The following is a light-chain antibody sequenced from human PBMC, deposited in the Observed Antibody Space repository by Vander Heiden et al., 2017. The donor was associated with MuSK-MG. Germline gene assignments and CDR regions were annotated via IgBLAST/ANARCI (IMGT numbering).Light chain of an antibody. CDR3: QYCVSSLGGYV. V-gene: IGLV1-40*01. J-gene: IGLJ1*01. Sequence: QSVLTQPLSVSGSPGQRVTISCTGRSSCVGAGYGLHCYQQLPGTAPKLLIYCDTNLPLGVPDRLSGSRSCPSASLAITGLQAEDEADYYCQYCVSSLGGYVFGTGTRVTVL. CDR2: CDT. CDR1: SSCVGAGYG.